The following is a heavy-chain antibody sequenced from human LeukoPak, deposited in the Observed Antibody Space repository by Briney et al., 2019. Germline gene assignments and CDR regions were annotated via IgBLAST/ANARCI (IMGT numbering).Heavy chain of an antibody. CDR3: ARVRGYCSGGIGLYFDY. J-gene: IGHJ4*02. CDR1: GGSFSGYY. V-gene: IGHV4-34*01. CDR2: INHSGST. D-gene: IGHD2-15*01. Sequence: PSETLSLACAVYGGSFSGYYWSWIRQPTGKGLEWIGEINHSGSTNYNPSLKSRVTISVDTSKNQFSLKLSSVTAADTAVYYCARVRGYCSGGIGLYFDYWGQGTLVTVSS.